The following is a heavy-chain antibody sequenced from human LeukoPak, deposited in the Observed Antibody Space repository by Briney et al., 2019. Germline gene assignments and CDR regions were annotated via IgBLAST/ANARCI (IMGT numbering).Heavy chain of an antibody. CDR1: GGSFSGYY. V-gene: IGHV4-34*01. CDR2: INHSGST. D-gene: IGHD2-15*01. J-gene: IGHJ4*02. CDR3: ARDSLPRDY. Sequence: SETLSLTCAVYGGSFSGYYWSWIRQPPGKGLEWIGEINHSGSTNYNPSLKSRVTISVDTSKNQFPLKLSSVTAADTAVYYCARDSLPRDYWGQGTLVTVSS.